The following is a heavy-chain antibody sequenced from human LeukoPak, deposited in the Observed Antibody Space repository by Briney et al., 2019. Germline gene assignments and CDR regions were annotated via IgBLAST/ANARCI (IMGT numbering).Heavy chain of an antibody. D-gene: IGHD3-3*01. CDR2: IYTSGST. Sequence: PSETLSLTCTVSGGSISIYYWSWIRQPAGKGLEWIGRIYTSGSTNYNPSLKSRVTMSVDTSKNQFSLKLSSVTAADTAVYYRAGFLEWNGAFDIWGQGTMVTVSS. CDR3: AGFLEWNGAFDI. J-gene: IGHJ3*02. CDR1: GGSISIYY. V-gene: IGHV4-4*07.